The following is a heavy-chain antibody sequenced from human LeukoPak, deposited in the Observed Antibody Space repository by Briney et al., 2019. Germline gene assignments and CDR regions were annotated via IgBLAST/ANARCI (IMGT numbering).Heavy chain of an antibody. J-gene: IGHJ4*02. V-gene: IGHV1-2*02. CDR2: INPNSGGT. D-gene: IGHD3-22*01. Sequence: ASVKVSRKASGYTFTGYYMHWVRQAPGQGLEWMGWINPNSGGTNYAQKFQGRVTMTRDTSISTAYMELSRLRSDDTAVYYCAGAKTDSSGYYYGYWGQGTLVTVSS. CDR1: GYTFTGYY. CDR3: AGAKTDSSGYYYGY.